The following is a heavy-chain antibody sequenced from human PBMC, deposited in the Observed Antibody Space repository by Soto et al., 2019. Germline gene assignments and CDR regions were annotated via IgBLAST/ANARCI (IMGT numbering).Heavy chain of an antibody. Sequence: SETLSLTCTVSGGSISSYYWSWIRQPPGKGLEWIGYIYYSGSTNYNPSLKSRVTISVDTSKNQFSLKLSSVTAADTAVYYCVGGYSYGPVRQFDYWGQGTLVTVSS. J-gene: IGHJ4*02. V-gene: IGHV4-59*01. CDR1: GGSISSYY. D-gene: IGHD5-18*01. CDR2: IYYSGST. CDR3: VGGYSYGPVRQFDY.